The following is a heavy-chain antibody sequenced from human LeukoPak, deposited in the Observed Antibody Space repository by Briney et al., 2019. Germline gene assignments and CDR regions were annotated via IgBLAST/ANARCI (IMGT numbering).Heavy chain of an antibody. V-gene: IGHV3-74*01. J-gene: IGHJ4*02. CDR2: INTDGTDT. CDR1: GFSFSSCW. D-gene: IGHD3-22*01. Sequence: GGSLRLSCAASGFSFSSCWMHWVRQVPGKGLVWVSRINTDGTDTTYADSVKGRFTISRDNAKNTLYVQMNSLRAEDTAVYYCAKPLVSDYYDSSRYGGYWGQGTLVTVSS. CDR3: AKPLVSDYYDSSRYGGY.